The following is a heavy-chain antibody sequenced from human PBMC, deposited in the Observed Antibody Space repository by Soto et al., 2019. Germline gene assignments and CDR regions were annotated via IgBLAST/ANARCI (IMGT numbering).Heavy chain of an antibody. J-gene: IGHJ4*02. CDR1: GDSISSLY. Sequence: QVQLQESGPGLGNPSEPLSLTCPVSGDSISSLYGSWIRQPQGKGLEWIGYTYYSGSINYNPSLKSRVTISVDPSKNQFSLRLSSVTAADTAVYYCAKSLWDTSGWKTDYWGQGTLVTVSS. V-gene: IGHV4-59*01. CDR2: TYYSGSI. D-gene: IGHD6-19*01. CDR3: AKSLWDTSGWKTDY.